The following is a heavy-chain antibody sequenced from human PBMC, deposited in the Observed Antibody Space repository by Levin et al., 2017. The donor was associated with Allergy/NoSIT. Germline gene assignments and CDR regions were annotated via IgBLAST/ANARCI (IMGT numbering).Heavy chain of an antibody. J-gene: IGHJ5*01. CDR2: VYYSGSN. CDR3: ARNASRRGWFDS. Sequence: PSETLSLTCTVTGASIKNGDYYWSWIRQSPGKGLEWIGYVYYSGSNIYNPSLKSRVSISIDTYRKQFSLKLSSLTAADTAIYYCARNASRRGWFDSWGQGTTVIVSS. V-gene: IGHV4-61*08. D-gene: IGHD2-2*01. CDR1: GASIKNGDYY.